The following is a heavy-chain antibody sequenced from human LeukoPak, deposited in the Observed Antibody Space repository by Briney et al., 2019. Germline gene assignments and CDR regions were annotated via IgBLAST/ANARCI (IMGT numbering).Heavy chain of an antibody. CDR2: IYYSGST. Sequence: SETLSLTCTVSGGSVSSDRYYWGWIRQPPGKGLEWIGSIYYSGSTYYNPSLKSRVTISVDTSKNQFSLKLSSVTAADTAVYYCARRSDSLGFDPWGQGTLVTVSS. V-gene: IGHV4-39*01. J-gene: IGHJ5*02. CDR3: ARRSDSLGFDP. D-gene: IGHD3-9*01. CDR1: GGSVSSDRYY.